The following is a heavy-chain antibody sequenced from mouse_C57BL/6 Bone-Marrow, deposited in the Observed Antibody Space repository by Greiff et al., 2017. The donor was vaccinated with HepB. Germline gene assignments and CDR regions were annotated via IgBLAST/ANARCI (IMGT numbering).Heavy chain of an antibody. Sequence: QVQLQQPGAELVKPGASVKVSCKASGYTFTSYWMHWVKQRPGQGLEWIGRIHPSDSDTNYNQKFKGKATLTVDKSSSTAYMQLSSLTSEDSAVYYCAKSYYYGSSYWYFDVWGTGTTVTVSS. V-gene: IGHV1-74*01. CDR2: IHPSDSDT. CDR1: GYTFTSYW. CDR3: AKSYYYGSSYWYFDV. J-gene: IGHJ1*03. D-gene: IGHD1-1*01.